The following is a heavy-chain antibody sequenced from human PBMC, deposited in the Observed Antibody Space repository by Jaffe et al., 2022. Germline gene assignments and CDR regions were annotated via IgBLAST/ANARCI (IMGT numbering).Heavy chain of an antibody. V-gene: IGHV3-7*01. D-gene: IGHD3-3*01. CDR3: ARRLGEAIFWSGSQYYFDY. J-gene: IGHJ4*02. CDR1: GFTFSSYW. Sequence: EVQLVESGGGLVQPGGSLRLSCAASGFTFSSYWMSWVRQAPGKGLEWVANIKQDGSEKYYVDSVKGRFTISRDNAKNSLYLQMNSLRAEDTAVYYCARRLGEAIFWSGSQYYFDYWGQGTLVTVSS. CDR2: IKQDGSEK.